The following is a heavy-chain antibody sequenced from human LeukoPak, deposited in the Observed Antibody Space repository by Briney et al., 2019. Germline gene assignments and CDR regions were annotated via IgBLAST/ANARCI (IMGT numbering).Heavy chain of an antibody. CDR3: ARHRTYSSSWYTFDY. Sequence: SETLSLTCTVSGGSISRYFWSWIRQPPGKGLEWIGSIYYSGSTYYNPSPKSRVTISVDTSKNQFSLKLSSVTAADTAVYYCARHRTYSSSWYTFDYWGQGTLVTVSS. V-gene: IGHV4-39*01. CDR2: IYYSGST. D-gene: IGHD6-13*01. J-gene: IGHJ4*02. CDR1: GGSISRYF.